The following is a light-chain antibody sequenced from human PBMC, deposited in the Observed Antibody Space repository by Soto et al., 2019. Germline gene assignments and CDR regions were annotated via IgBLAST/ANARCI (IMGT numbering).Light chain of an antibody. CDR1: SSDVGSYNR. V-gene: IGLV2-18*02. Sequence: QSVLTQPPSVSGSPGQSVTISCTGTSSDVGSYNRVSWYQQPPGTAPKLMIYDVSNRPSGVPDRFSGSKSGNTASLTISGLQAEDEADYYCSSYASSNTLVFGGGTKVTVL. CDR3: SSYASSNTLV. CDR2: DVS. J-gene: IGLJ2*01.